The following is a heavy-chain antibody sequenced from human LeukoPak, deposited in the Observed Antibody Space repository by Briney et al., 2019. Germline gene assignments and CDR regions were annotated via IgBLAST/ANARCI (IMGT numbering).Heavy chain of an antibody. Sequence: PGGSLRLSCAASGFTFSSYAMSWARRAPGKGLEWVSAISGSGGSTYYADSVKGRFTISRDNSKNTLYLQMNSLRAEDTAVYYCAKDHRDSSGYYPFDYWGQGTLVTVSS. CDR1: GFTFSSYA. CDR2: ISGSGGST. V-gene: IGHV3-23*01. D-gene: IGHD3-22*01. J-gene: IGHJ4*02. CDR3: AKDHRDSSGYYPFDY.